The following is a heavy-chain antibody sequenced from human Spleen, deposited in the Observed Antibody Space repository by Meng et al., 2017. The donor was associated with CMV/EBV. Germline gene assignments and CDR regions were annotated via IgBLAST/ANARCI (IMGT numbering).Heavy chain of an antibody. V-gene: IGHV3-15*01. Sequence: GESLKISCEASGLTFSSYDMNWVRQAPGKGLEWVGRIKSKTDGGTTDYAAPVKGRFTISRDDSKNTLYLQMNSLKTEDTAVYYCTTEKYCSSTSCQSGPYWGQGTLVTVSS. J-gene: IGHJ4*02. CDR3: TTEKYCSSTSCQSGPY. CDR2: IKSKTDGGTT. CDR1: GLTFSSYD. D-gene: IGHD2-2*01.